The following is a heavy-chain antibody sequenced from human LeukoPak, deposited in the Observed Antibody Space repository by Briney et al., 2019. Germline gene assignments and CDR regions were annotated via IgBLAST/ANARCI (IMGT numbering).Heavy chain of an antibody. V-gene: IGHV3-74*01. CDR1: GFTFSSYW. Sequence: PGGSLRLSCAASGFTFSSYWMHWVRQAPGKVLVWVSRINSDGSSTSYADSVTGRFTISRDNAKNTLYLQMNSLRAEDTAVYYCAREDCGGDCKLDYWGQGTLVTVSS. D-gene: IGHD2-21*02. CDR2: INSDGSST. J-gene: IGHJ4*02. CDR3: AREDCGGDCKLDY.